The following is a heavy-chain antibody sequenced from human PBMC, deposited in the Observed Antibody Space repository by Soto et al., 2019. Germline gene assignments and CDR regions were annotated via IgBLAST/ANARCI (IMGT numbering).Heavy chain of an antibody. CDR1: GYTFNSHG. CDR2: INSYNGHT. V-gene: IGHV1-18*04. CDR3: ATDSNYDVSNSF. J-gene: IGHJ4*02. Sequence: ASVKVSCKAFGYTFNSHGISWVRQAPGQGLEWMGWINSYNGHTNYAQKLQGRVTMTTDTSTSTVYMELSRLKSDDTAVYFGATDSNYDVSNSFWGQGTMVTVSS. D-gene: IGHD3-3*01.